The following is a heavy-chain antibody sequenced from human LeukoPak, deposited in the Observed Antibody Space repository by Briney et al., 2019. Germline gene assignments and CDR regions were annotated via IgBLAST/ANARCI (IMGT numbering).Heavy chain of an antibody. Sequence: SETLSLTCAVSGGSISSSNWWSWVRQPPGKGLEWIGEIYHSGSTYYNPSLKSRVTISVDTSKNQFSLKLSSVTAADTAVYYCARRMITMVRGVESWGQGTLVTVSS. J-gene: IGHJ5*02. CDR2: IYHSGST. CDR1: GGSISSSNW. CDR3: ARRMITMVRGVES. D-gene: IGHD3-10*01. V-gene: IGHV4-4*02.